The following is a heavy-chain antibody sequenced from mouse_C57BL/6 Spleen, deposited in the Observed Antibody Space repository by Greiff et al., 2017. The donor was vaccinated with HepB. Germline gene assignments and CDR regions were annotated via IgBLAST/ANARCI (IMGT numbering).Heavy chain of an antibody. V-gene: IGHV1-62-2*01. CDR2: FYPGSGRL. CDR1: GYTFTEYT. J-gene: IGHJ3*01. Sequence: QVQLQQSGAELVKPGASVKLSCKASGYTFTEYTIHWVKQRSGQGLEWIGWFYPGSGRLKYNEKFKDKATLTADKSSSTVYMELSRLTSEDSAVYFCARHEDPFLGGSVYWFAYWGQGTLVTVSA. CDR3: ARHEDPFLGGSVYWFAY. D-gene: IGHD1-1*01.